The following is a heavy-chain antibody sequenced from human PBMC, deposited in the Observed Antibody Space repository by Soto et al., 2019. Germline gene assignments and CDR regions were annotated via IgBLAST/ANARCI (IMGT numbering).Heavy chain of an antibody. D-gene: IGHD3-10*02. CDR3: QHSHIFGGGSYFDKGLAV. Sequence: QITLKESGPTLVKPTQTLTLTCTLSGFSLSTNGVGVSWIRQPPGKAMEWLALIYWDYDKRYSSSLKSRLTITKDTAKNQVVLTMTTMDPVDTATYYCQHSHIFGGGSYFDKGLAVWGQGTTVTDS. J-gene: IGHJ6*02. CDR2: IYWDYDK. CDR1: GFSLSTNGVG. V-gene: IGHV2-5*02.